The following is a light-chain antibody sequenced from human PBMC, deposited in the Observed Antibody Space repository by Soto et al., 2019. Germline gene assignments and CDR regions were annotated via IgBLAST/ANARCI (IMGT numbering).Light chain of an antibody. CDR2: DVS. J-gene: IGLJ1*01. CDR1: SSDVGAYNY. V-gene: IGLV2-11*01. Sequence: QSVLTQPRSVSGSPGQSVTISCTGTSSDVGAYNYVSWYQQHPGQAPKFMIYDVSKRPSGVPDCCSGSKAGNTASLTISGLQADDEADYSSCSYAGTYSYVFGTGTKVTVL. CDR3: CSYAGTYSYV.